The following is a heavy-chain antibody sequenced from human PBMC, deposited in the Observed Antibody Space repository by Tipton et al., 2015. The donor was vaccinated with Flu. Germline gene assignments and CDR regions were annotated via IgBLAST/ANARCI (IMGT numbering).Heavy chain of an antibody. Sequence: TLSLTCTVSGASISSYYWSWIRQPPGKGLEWIGYIYYSGSTNYNPSLKRRVTISVDTSKKQFSLKLSSVTAADTAVYYCASSWLRSTSPDYWGQGTLVTVSS. CDR3: ASSWLRSTSPDY. D-gene: IGHD5-12*01. V-gene: IGHV4-59*08. CDR2: IYYSGST. J-gene: IGHJ4*02. CDR1: GASISSYY.